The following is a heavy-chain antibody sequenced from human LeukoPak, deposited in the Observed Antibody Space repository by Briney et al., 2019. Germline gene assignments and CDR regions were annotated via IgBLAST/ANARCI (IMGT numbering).Heavy chain of an antibody. V-gene: IGHV1-2*02. CDR2: INPNSGGT. CDR3: ARDPSVRHGAAAGTFYDY. Sequence: GASVTVSCKASGYTFTVYYMHWVRQAPGQGLEWMGWINPNSGGTNYAQKFQGRVTMTRDTSISTAYMELSRLRSDDTAVYYCARDPSVRHGAAAGTFYDYWGQGALVTVSS. CDR1: GYTFTVYY. J-gene: IGHJ4*02. D-gene: IGHD6-13*01.